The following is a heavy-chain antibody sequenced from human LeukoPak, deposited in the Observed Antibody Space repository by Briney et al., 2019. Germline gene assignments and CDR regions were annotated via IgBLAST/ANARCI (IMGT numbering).Heavy chain of an antibody. D-gene: IGHD4-17*01. CDR3: AKDRAYGDFDQTFSFDY. Sequence: GGSLRLSCAASGFTFSNAWMSWVRQAPGKGLEWVGRIKSKTDGGTTDYAAPVKGRFTISRDDSKNTLYLQMNSLKTEDTAVYYCAKDRAYGDFDQTFSFDYWGQGTLVTVSS. CDR2: IKSKTDGGTT. J-gene: IGHJ4*02. CDR1: GFTFSNAW. V-gene: IGHV3-15*01.